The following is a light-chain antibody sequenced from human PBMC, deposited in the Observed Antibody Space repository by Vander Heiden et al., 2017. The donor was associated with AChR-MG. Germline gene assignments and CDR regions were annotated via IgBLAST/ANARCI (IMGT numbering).Light chain of an antibody. V-gene: IGKV1-5*03. CDR1: QSISTW. Sequence: DTQMTQSPSTLSASVGDRVTITCRASQSISTWVAWYQQKPGTAPKLLIYTTSNLQSGVPSRFSGSGSGTEFTLTISSLQPDDFATYYCQQDHSYPYTFGQGTKLEIK. J-gene: IGKJ2*01. CDR3: QQDHSYPYT. CDR2: TTS.